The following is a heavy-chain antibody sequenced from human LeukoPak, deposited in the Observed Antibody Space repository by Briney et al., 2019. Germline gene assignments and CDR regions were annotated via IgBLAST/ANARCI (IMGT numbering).Heavy chain of an antibody. D-gene: IGHD3-22*01. V-gene: IGHV3-7*01. CDR3: ARYTSGYYNN. Sequence: GGSLRLPWAASGFTFGNDWMTWVRQAPGKGLEWVANIKQDGCEKYYVDSVKGRFTTSRDNAKNSLYLQINSLRADDMAVYYCARYTSGYYNNWGQGTLVTVSS. J-gene: IGHJ4*02. CDR1: GFTFGNDW. CDR2: IKQDGCEK.